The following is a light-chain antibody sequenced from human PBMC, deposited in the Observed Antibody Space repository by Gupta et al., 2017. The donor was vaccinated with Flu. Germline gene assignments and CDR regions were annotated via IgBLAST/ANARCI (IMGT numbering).Light chain of an antibody. CDR3: QVWDNDSHHHVV. J-gene: IGLJ2*01. CDR1: NIAIKS. Sequence: SYALTQALSVSVAPGPVARITCGGNNIAIKSGHWYQQKPGQAPLLVVYDDSDRPSGIPDRFSASNSGNTATLTISRVEAGDEADYYCQVWDNDSHHHVVFGGGTKLTVL. CDR2: DDS. V-gene: IGLV3-21*02.